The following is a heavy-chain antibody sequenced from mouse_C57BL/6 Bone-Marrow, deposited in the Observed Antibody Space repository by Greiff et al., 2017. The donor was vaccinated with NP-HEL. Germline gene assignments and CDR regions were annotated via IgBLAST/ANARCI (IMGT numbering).Heavy chain of an antibody. J-gene: IGHJ3*01. D-gene: IGHD1-3*01. V-gene: IGHV14-4*01. Sequence: EVQLQQSGAELVRPGASVKLSCTASGFNIKDDYMHWVKQRPEQGLEWIGWIDPENGDTEYASKFQGKATITADTSSNTAYLQLSSLTSEDTAVYYCTTSGVAWFAYWGQGTLVTVSA. CDR2: IDPENGDT. CDR1: GFNIKDDY. CDR3: TTSGVAWFAY.